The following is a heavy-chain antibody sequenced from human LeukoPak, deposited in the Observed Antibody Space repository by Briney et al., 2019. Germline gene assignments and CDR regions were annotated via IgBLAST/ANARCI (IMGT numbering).Heavy chain of an antibody. CDR3: ARGATVTYYFDH. CDR1: GFTFSDYE. CDR2: TSTGGRTV. V-gene: IGHV3-48*03. D-gene: IGHD4-17*01. Sequence: GGSLRLSCAASGFTFSDYEMNWVRQAPGKGLEWLSYTSTGGRTVKYADSVKGRFTISRDNARSSLFLQMSNLRVEDTAVYFCARGATVTYYFDHWGQGALVAVSS. J-gene: IGHJ4*02.